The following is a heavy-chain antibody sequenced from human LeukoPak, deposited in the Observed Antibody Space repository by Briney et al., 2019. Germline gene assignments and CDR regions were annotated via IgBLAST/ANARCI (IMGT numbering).Heavy chain of an antibody. CDR2: INSDGGST. CDR3: VRDRAVSPFPPDAFGM. V-gene: IGHV3-74*01. D-gene: IGHD4-17*01. Sequence: QTGGSLRLSCEASGFTFNNYWMHWVRQAPGKGLVWVSRINSDGGSTKYADSVKGRFTISRDNAKNTLYLQMNSLRAEDTAVYYCVRDRAVSPFPPDAFGMWGQGTMVTVAS. J-gene: IGHJ3*02. CDR1: GFTFNNYW.